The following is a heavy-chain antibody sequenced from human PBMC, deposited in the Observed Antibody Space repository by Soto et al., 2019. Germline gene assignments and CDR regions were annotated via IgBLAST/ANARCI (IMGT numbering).Heavy chain of an antibody. CDR3: SRDSITIFGLAHHQYFDI. CDR1: GFTFNTYS. D-gene: IGHD3-3*01. J-gene: IGHJ3*02. V-gene: IGHV3-21*02. Sequence: EIQLVESGGGLVKPGGSLRLSCSASGFTFNTYSMTWVRQAPGKGLQWVSSISRSHTYIDYADSVRCRFTISRDNAPNALYLQKDSLRAEDTAVYYCSRDSITIFGLAHHQYFDIWGQGTEVTVSS. CDR2: ISRSHTYI.